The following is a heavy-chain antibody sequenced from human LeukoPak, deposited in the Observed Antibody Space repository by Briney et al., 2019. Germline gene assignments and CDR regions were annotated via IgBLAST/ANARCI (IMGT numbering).Heavy chain of an antibody. CDR3: ARAGYYGSGSYSHNWFDP. CDR1: GGTFGSYA. CDR2: IIPIFGTA. J-gene: IGHJ5*02. V-gene: IGHV1-69*13. D-gene: IGHD3-10*01. Sequence: SVKVSCKAYGGTFGSYAISWVRQAPGQGLEWMGGIIPIFGTANYAQKFQGRVTITADESTSTAYMELSRLRSDDTAVYYCARAGYYGSGSYSHNWFDPWGQGTLVTVSS.